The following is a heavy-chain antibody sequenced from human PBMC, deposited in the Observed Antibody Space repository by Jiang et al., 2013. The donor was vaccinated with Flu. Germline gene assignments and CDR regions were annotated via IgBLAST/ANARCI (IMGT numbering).Heavy chain of an antibody. CDR2: SIIVAAP. Sequence: LLKPSETLSLTCTVSGGSISSNTYYWGWVRQPPGRGWSGLGVSIIVAAPTTTRPSKVESPYPVDTSKNQFSLKLSSVTAADTAVYYCARGSSYYGVLGVVDSWGQGTLVTVSS. CDR3: ARGSSYYGVLGVVDS. D-gene: IGHD4-17*01. V-gene: IGHV4-39*01. CDR1: GGSISSNTYY. J-gene: IGHJ4*02.